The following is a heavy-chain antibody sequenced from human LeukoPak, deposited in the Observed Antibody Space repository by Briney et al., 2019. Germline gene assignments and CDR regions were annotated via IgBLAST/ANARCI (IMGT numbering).Heavy chain of an antibody. J-gene: IGHJ6*03. D-gene: IGHD6-13*01. Sequence: PGGSLRLSCAASGFTFSSYWMSWVRQAPGKGLEWVANIKQGGSGKYYVDSMKGRFTISRDNAKNSLYLQMNSLRAKDTAVYYCARAAAAGTVYYYYMDVWGKGTTVTVSS. CDR3: ARAAAAGTVYYYYMDV. CDR2: IKQGGSGK. V-gene: IGHV3-7*04. CDR1: GFTFSSYW.